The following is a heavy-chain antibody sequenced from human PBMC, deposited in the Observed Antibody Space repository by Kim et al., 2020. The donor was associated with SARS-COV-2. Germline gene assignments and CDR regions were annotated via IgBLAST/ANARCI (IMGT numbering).Heavy chain of an antibody. Sequence: SETLSLTCTVSGGSISSSSYYWGWIRQPPGKGLEWIGSIYYSGSTYYNPSLKSRVTISVDTSKNQFSLKLSSVTAADTAVYYCASFLEWLLLGGKQLVPDYYFDYWGQGTLVTVSS. CDR1: GGSISSSSYY. D-gene: IGHD3-3*01. V-gene: IGHV4-39*07. J-gene: IGHJ4*02. CDR2: IYYSGST. CDR3: ASFLEWLLLGGKQLVPDYYFDY.